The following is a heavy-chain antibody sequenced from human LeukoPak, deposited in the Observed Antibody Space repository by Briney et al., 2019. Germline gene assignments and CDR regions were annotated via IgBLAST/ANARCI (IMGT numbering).Heavy chain of an antibody. CDR1: GYTFTSYY. Sequence: ASVKVSCKASGYTFTSYYMHWVRQAPGQGLEWMGIINPSGGSTSYAQKFQGRVTMTRDTSTSTVYMELSSLRSEDTAVYYCARDDYMTTVTTPSITLGYWGQGTLVTVSS. J-gene: IGHJ4*02. CDR2: INPSGGST. CDR3: ARDDYMTTVTTPSITLGY. V-gene: IGHV1-46*01. D-gene: IGHD4-17*01.